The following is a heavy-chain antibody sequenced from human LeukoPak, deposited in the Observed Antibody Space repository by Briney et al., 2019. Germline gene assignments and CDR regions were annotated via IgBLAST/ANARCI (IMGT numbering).Heavy chain of an antibody. CDR2: IYYSGST. CDR1: GGSVSNFY. Sequence: SETLSLTCTLSGGSVSNFYWSWIRQPPGKGLEWIGYIYYSGSTNYNPSLKSRVTISVDTSKNQFSLKLSSVTAADTAVYYCARAHFGVVFLRATNWFDPWGQGTLVTVSS. J-gene: IGHJ5*02. CDR3: ARAHFGVVFLRATNWFDP. D-gene: IGHD3-3*01. V-gene: IGHV4-59*02.